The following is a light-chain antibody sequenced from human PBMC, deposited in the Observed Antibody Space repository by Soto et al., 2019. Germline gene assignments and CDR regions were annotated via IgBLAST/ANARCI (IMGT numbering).Light chain of an antibody. CDR3: QQLNSFPLP. Sequence: IQLTQSPSSLSASVGDRVTISCRASQGIANFLAWYQQKPGKAPKLLIYGASTLQSGVPSRFSDSGSGTDFTLTISSLQPEDFATYYYQQLNSFPLPFGPGTKVDIK. V-gene: IGKV1-9*01. CDR2: GAS. CDR1: QGIANF. J-gene: IGKJ3*01.